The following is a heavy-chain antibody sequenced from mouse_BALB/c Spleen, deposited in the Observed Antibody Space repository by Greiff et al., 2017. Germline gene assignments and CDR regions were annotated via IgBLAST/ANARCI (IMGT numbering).Heavy chain of an antibody. V-gene: IGHV5-6-5*01. Sequence: EVKLMESGGGLVKPGGSLKLSCAASGFTFSSYAMSWVRQTPEKRLEWVASISSGGSTYYPDSVKGRFTISRDNARNILYLQMSSLRSEDTAMYYCARGGNYWYFDVWGAGTTVTVSS. CDR3: ARGGNYWYFDV. J-gene: IGHJ1*01. CDR1: GFTFSSYA. CDR2: ISSGGST. D-gene: IGHD1-1*01.